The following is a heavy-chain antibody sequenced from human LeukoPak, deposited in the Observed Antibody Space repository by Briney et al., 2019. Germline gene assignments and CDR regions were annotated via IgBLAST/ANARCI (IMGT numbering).Heavy chain of an antibody. V-gene: IGHV3-21*01. D-gene: IGHD2-2*01. CDR1: GFTFSSYS. CDR2: ISSSSSYI. Sequence: GGSLRLSCAASGFTFSSYSMNWVRQAPGKGLEWVSSISSSSSYIYYADSVKGRFTISRDNAKNSLYLQMNSLRAEDTAVYYCARDGRVVPAAIGGYYYFMDVWGKGPWVTVSS. J-gene: IGHJ6*03. CDR3: ARDGRVVPAAIGGYYYFMDV.